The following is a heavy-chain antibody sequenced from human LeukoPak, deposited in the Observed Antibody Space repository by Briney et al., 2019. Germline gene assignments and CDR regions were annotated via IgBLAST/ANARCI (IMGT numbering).Heavy chain of an antibody. Sequence: GRSLRLSCAASGFTFSSYGMHWVRQAPGKGLEWVAVISYDGSNKHYADSVKGRFTISRDNSKNTLYLQMNSLRAEDTAVYYCAKDKSTSFYGRFDYWGQGTLVTVSS. D-gene: IGHD2/OR15-2a*01. CDR2: ISYDGSNK. CDR3: AKDKSTSFYGRFDY. V-gene: IGHV3-30*18. J-gene: IGHJ4*02. CDR1: GFTFSSYG.